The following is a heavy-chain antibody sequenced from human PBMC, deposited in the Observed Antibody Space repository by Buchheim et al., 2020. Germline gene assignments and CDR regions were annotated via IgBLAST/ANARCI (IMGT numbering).Heavy chain of an antibody. V-gene: IGHV3-30*18. J-gene: IGHJ4*02. CDR2: ISYDGRDK. CDR1: GFTFSSYG. Sequence: QVQLVESGGGVVQPGRSLRLSCAASGFTFSSYGMHWGRQAPGKGLEWVAGISYDGRDKYSADSVKGRFTISIDNSKNTLYLQMNSLSAEDTSVYYCAKIAAAGNFDYWGQGTL. D-gene: IGHD6-13*01. CDR3: AKIAAAGNFDY.